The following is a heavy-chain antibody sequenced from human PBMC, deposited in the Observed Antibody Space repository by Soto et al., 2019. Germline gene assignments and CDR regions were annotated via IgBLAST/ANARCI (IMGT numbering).Heavy chain of an antibody. D-gene: IGHD3-10*01. CDR2: IYPGDSET. J-gene: IGHJ6*02. V-gene: IGHV5-51*01. Sequence: GESLKISCQGSGYNFTNYWIGWVRKMPGKGLEWMGIIYPGDSETRYSPSFQGQVTISADKSISAAYLQWSSLKASDTAMYYCSMILEFYYYGMDGWGQGITVNVSS. CDR1: GYNFTNYW. CDR3: SMILEFYYYGMDG.